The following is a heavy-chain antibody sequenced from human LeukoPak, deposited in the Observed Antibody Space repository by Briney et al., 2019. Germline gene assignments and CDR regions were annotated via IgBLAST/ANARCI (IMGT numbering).Heavy chain of an antibody. D-gene: IGHD2-8*01. Sequence: SETLSLTCTVSGGSISSYYWSWIRQPPGKGLEWIGYIYYSRGTNHNPSLKSRVTISVDTPKNQFSLKLSSVTAADTAVYYCARYSCPNGVCYYFDYWGQGTLVTVSS. CDR1: GGSISSYY. V-gene: IGHV4-59*01. J-gene: IGHJ4*02. CDR3: ARYSCPNGVCYYFDY. CDR2: IYYSRGT.